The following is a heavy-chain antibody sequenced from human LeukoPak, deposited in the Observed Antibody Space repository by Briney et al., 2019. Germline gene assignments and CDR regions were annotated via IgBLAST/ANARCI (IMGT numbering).Heavy chain of an antibody. CDR3: AKRGCSGTSCYAGYYYMDV. CDR1: GFTFSSYE. D-gene: IGHD2-2*01. V-gene: IGHV3-48*03. J-gene: IGHJ6*03. CDR2: ISSSGSTI. Sequence: GGSLRLSCAASGFTFSSYEMNWVRQAPGKGLEWVSYISSSGSTIYYADSVKGRFIISRDNSKNTLYLQMNSLRAEDTAVYYCAKRGCSGTSCYAGYYYMDVWGKGTTVTISS.